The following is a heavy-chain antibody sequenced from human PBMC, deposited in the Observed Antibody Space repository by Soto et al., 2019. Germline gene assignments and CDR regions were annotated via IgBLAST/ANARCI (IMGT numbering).Heavy chain of an antibody. CDR3: ARGLSSGYLYYYYYGMDV. Sequence: GGSLRLSCAASGFTFSSYAMHWVRQAPGKGLEWVAVISYDGSNKYYADSVKGRFTISRDNSKNTLYLQMNSLRAEDTAVYYCARGLSSGYLYYYYYGMDVWGQGTTVTVSS. J-gene: IGHJ6*02. CDR2: ISYDGSNK. V-gene: IGHV3-30-3*01. CDR1: GFTFSSYA. D-gene: IGHD3-22*01.